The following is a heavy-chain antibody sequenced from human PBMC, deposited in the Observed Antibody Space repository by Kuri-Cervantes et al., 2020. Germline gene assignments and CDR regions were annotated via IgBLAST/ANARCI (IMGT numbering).Heavy chain of an antibody. J-gene: IGHJ2*01. D-gene: IGHD2-15*01. CDR1: GGSISSGGYY. CDR3: AREVVVVAATLFWYFDL. V-gene: IGHV4-31*03. CDR2: IYYTGTT. Sequence: LRLSCTVSGGSISSGGYYWSWIRQHPEKGLEWIGYIYYTGTTYYNLSLRSRVVLSVDTSRNQFSLRLSSVTAADTAVYYCAREVVVVAATLFWYFDLWGRGALVTVSS.